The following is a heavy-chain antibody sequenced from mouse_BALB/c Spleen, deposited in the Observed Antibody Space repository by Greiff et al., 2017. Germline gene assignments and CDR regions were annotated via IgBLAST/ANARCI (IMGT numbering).Heavy chain of an antibody. Sequence: EVQGVESGGGLVQPGGSLNLSCAASGFDFSRYWMSWARQAPGKGQEWIGEINPGSSTINYTPSLKDKFIISRDNAKNTLYLQMSKVRSEDTALYYCARDTRGAMDYWGQGTSVTVSS. CDR1: GFDFSRYW. V-gene: IGHV4-2*02. CDR2: INPGSSTI. CDR3: ARDTRGAMDY. J-gene: IGHJ4*01.